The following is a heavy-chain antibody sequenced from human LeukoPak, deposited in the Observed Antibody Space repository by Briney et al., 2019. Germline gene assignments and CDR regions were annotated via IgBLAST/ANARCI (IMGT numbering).Heavy chain of an antibody. Sequence: PSETLSLTCTVSGGSISSGSYYWSWIRQPAGKGLEWIGRIYTSGSTNYNPSLKSRVTISVDTSKNQFSLKLSSVTAADTAVYYCAGVGDIAARLDNWFDPWGQGTLVTVSS. CDR2: IYTSGST. V-gene: IGHV4-61*02. D-gene: IGHD6-6*01. CDR1: GGSISSGSYY. CDR3: AGVGDIAARLDNWFDP. J-gene: IGHJ5*02.